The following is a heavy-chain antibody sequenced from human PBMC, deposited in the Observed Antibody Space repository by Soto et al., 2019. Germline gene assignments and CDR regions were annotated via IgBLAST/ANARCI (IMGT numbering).Heavy chain of an antibody. J-gene: IGHJ4*02. CDR3: AGVDSAMITLNY. CDR1: GGVFSSFA. V-gene: IGHV1-69*13. CDR2: IVPVMGST. D-gene: IGHD3-16*01. Sequence: ASVKVSCKASGGVFSSFAITWFRQAPGQGLEWMGGIVPVMGSTNYAQKFQARVTLTADEPSSTAYMELSSLRSDDTALYYCAGVDSAMITLNYWGQGTLVTVSS.